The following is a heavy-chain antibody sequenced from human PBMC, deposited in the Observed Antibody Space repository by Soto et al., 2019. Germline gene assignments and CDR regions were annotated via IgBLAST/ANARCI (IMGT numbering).Heavy chain of an antibody. D-gene: IGHD1-26*01. V-gene: IGHV1-8*01. CDR1: GYKFTYYD. Sequence: QLQLVQSGAEVKQPGASVKVSCRTSGYKFTYYDISWVRQATGQGLEWMGWMNPDSTNTGYAQKFQGRVTMTRDTSISTAYMELNSLTSEDTAIYYCARAIRDQLLSDYWGQGSLVIVSS. J-gene: IGHJ4*02. CDR3: ARAIRDQLLSDY. CDR2: MNPDSTNT.